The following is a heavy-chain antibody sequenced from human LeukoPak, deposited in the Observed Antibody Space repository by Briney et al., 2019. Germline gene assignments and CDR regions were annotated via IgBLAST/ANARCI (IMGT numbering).Heavy chain of an antibody. CDR2: IYYSGST. D-gene: IGHD5-18*01. Sequence: PSETLSLTCTVSGGSISSSSYYWGWIRQPPGKGLEWIGSIYYSGSTYYNPSLKSRVTISVDTSKNQFSLKLSSVTAADTAVYYCASPRGYSYGPYFDYWGQGTLVTVSS. V-gene: IGHV4-39*07. CDR3: ASPRGYSYGPYFDY. CDR1: GGSISSSSYY. J-gene: IGHJ4*02.